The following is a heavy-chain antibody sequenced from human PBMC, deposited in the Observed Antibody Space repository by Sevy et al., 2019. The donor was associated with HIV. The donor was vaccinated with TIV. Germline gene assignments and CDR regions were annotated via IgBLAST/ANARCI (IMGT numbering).Heavy chain of an antibody. Sequence: SETLSLTCTVSGGSISSSNWWSWVRQPPGKGLEWIGEVYHSGSPNYNPSLKSRVTISVDKSKNQFSLRLSSVTAADTAVYYCARGPWEGPVDYWGQGTLVTVSS. CDR1: GGSISSSNW. J-gene: IGHJ4*02. CDR3: ARGPWEGPVDY. D-gene: IGHD1-26*01. CDR2: VYHSGSP. V-gene: IGHV4-4*02.